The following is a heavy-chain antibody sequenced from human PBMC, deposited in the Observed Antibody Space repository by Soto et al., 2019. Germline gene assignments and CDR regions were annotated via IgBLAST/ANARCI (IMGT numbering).Heavy chain of an antibody. CDR2: MSGGGETT. CDR3: AKWHTYYYDSRGFSGFDC. J-gene: IGHJ4*02. D-gene: IGHD3-22*01. Sequence: EVQLLESGGGLVQPGGSLRLSCAASGLTFSSYAMTWVRQAPGKGLEWVSAMSGGGETTYYADSVKGRFTISRDNSRNTLYLQMKSLRADDSAAYYCAKWHTYYYDSRGFSGFDCWGRGTLVTVSS. CDR1: GLTFSSYA. V-gene: IGHV3-23*01.